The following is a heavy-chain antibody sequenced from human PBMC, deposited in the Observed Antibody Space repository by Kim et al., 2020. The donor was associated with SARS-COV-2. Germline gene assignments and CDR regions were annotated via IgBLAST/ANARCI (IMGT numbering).Heavy chain of an antibody. D-gene: IGHD5-12*01. CDR1: GGSISSYY. Sequence: SETLSLTSTVSGGSISSYYWSWIRQPPGKGLEWIGYIYYSGSTNYNPSLKSRVTISVDTSKNQFSLKLSSVTAADTAVYYCARGVDNGAYGMDVWGQGTTVTVSS. V-gene: IGHV4-59*13. CDR3: ARGVDNGAYGMDV. J-gene: IGHJ6*02. CDR2: IYYSGST.